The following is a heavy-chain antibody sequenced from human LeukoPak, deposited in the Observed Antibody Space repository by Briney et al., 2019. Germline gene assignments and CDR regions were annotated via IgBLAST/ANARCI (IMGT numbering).Heavy chain of an antibody. J-gene: IGHJ4*02. CDR3: ARTHKTGDRTLYYFDY. V-gene: IGHV2-70*11. CDR2: IDWDDDK. CDR1: GFSLSTSGMC. D-gene: IGHD7-27*01. Sequence: KSGPTLVNPTQTLTLTRTFSGFSLSTSGMCVSWIRQPPGKALEWLARIDWDDDKYYSTSLKTRLTISKDTSKNQVVLTMTNMDPVDTATYYCARTHKTGDRTLYYFDYWGQGTLVTVSS.